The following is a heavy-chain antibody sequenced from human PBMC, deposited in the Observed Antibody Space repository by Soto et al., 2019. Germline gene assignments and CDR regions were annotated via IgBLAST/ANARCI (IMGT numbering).Heavy chain of an antibody. J-gene: IGHJ6*02. CDR3: ARHSPPSRSDYAMDV. CDR2: IYPGDSDT. V-gene: IGHV5-51*01. Sequence: GESPKISRKGSGYNFPTYWIAWVRQMPGKGLEWMGIIYPGDSDTIYRPSFQGQVTISADKSINTAYLQWSSLKASDSAMYYCARHSPPSRSDYAMDVWGQGTTVTVSS. D-gene: IGHD6-25*01. CDR1: GYNFPTYW.